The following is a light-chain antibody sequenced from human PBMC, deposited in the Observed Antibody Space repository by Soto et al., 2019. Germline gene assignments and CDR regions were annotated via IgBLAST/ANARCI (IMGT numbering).Light chain of an antibody. Sequence: AIRMTQSPSSLSASTGDRVTITCRACQGISSYLAWYQQKPGKAPKLLIYAASTLQSGVPSRFSGSGSGTDFTLSISCLQSEDFATYYCKKYYRYPYTFGQGTKLEIK. CDR3: KKYYRYPYT. CDR1: QGISSY. V-gene: IGKV1-8*01. J-gene: IGKJ2*01. CDR2: AAS.